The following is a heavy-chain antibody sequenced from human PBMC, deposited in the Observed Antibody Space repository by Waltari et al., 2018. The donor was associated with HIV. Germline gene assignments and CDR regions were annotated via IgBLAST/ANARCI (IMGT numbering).Heavy chain of an antibody. D-gene: IGHD2-15*01. J-gene: IGHJ6*02. CDR3: ASARGSGGSCCPGGMDV. CDR2: IIPIFGTA. Sequence: QVQLVQSGPEVKKPGSSVKVSCKASGGTFSRYALSWLREAPGQGREWMGGIIPIFGTANYAQKFKGRVTITADESTSTAYMELSSLRSEDTAVYYCASARGSGGSCCPGGMDVWGQGTTVTVSS. V-gene: IGHV1-69*01. CDR1: GGTFSRYA.